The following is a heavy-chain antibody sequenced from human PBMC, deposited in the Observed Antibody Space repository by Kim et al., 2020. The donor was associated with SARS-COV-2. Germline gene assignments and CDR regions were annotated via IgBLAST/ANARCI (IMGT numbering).Heavy chain of an antibody. Sequence: DSVKGRFHISRDNSKNTLYLQMNSLRAEDTAVYYCARSYYDILTGYPFNYWGQGTLVTVSS. V-gene: IGHV3-30*07. D-gene: IGHD3-9*01. CDR3: ARSYYDILTGYPFNY. J-gene: IGHJ4*02.